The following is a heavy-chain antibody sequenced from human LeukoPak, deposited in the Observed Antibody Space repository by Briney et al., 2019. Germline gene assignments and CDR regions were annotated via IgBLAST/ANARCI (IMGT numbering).Heavy chain of an antibody. V-gene: IGHV5-10-1*01. CDR3: ARHRPENSNGDN. CDR1: GYSFANFW. Sequence: GESLKTSCQRSGYSFANFWIGWMRQIPGRGLEWMGRFAPSDSKTRCSPSSHVHVSNPADKAISTAYLQWNTLQASDTAIYYCARHRPENSNGDNGGQGALVIVSS. J-gene: IGHJ4*02. CDR2: FAPSDSKT. D-gene: IGHD5-18*01.